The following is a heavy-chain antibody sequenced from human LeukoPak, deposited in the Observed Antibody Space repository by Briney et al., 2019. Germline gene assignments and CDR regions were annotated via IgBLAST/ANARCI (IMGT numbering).Heavy chain of an antibody. CDR2: TIPIFGTA. V-gene: IGHV1-69*13. Sequence: SVKVSCKASGGTFSSYAISWVRQAPGQGLEWMGGTIPIFGTANYAQKFQGRVTITADESTSTAYMELSSLRSEDTAVYYCATTDTAMGQNYYYMDVWGKGTTVTVSS. D-gene: IGHD5-18*01. J-gene: IGHJ6*03. CDR1: GGTFSSYA. CDR3: ATTDTAMGQNYYYMDV.